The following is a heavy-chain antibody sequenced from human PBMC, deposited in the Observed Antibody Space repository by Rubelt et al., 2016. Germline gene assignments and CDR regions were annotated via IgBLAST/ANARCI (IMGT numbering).Heavy chain of an antibody. D-gene: IGHD6-6*01. CDR2: ISAYNGNT. Sequence: QVQLVQSGAEVKKPGASVKVSCKASGYTFTSYGISWVRQAPGQGLEWMGWISAYNGNTNYAQKLQGRVTMTTETSTSTAYMELRSLRSDDPAVYYCARDRIRIAARQGWYFDLWGRGTLVTVSS. V-gene: IGHV1-18*01. CDR3: ARDRIRIAARQGWYFDL. J-gene: IGHJ2*01. CDR1: GYTFTSYG.